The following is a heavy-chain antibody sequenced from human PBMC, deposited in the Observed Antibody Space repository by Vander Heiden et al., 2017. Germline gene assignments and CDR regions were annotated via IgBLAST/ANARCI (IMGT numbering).Heavy chain of an antibody. J-gene: IGHJ6*02. CDR2: ISSDGTNK. CDR1: GFTFSGYA. V-gene: IGHV3-30*04. D-gene: IGHD3-3*01. Sequence: QVQLVESGGGVVQPGRSLRLSCAASGFTFSGYAMHWVRQAPGKGLEWVAVISSDGTNKYYADSVKGRFTISRDNSKNTLYLQMNSLRAEDTAVYYCARVWRDFYYYSMDVGGQGTTVTVS. CDR3: ARVWRDFYYYSMDV.